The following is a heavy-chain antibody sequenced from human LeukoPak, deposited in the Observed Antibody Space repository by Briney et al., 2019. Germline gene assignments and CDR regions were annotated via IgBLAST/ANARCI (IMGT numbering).Heavy chain of an antibody. CDR3: AKDPGAVAGTTNDY. Sequence: PGGSLRLSCAASGFTFSSYAMSWVRQAPGKGLEWVSAISGSGSSTYYADSVKGRFTISRDNSKNTLYLQMNSLRAEDTAVYYCAKDPGAVAGTTNDYWDQGTLVTVSS. D-gene: IGHD6-19*01. V-gene: IGHV3-23*01. CDR1: GFTFSSYA. J-gene: IGHJ4*02. CDR2: ISGSGSST.